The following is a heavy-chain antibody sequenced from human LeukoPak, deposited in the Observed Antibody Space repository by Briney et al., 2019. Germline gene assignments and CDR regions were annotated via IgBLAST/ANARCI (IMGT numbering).Heavy chain of an antibody. Sequence: GGSLRLSCAASGFTFSSYGMHWVRQAPGKGLEWVSAISGNGGATYHADSVKGRFTISRDNSKNTLYLQMNSLRAEDTAVYYCAKDSYFDYWGQGTLVTVSS. CDR2: ISGNGGAT. CDR1: GFTFSSYG. CDR3: AKDSYFDY. V-gene: IGHV3-23*01. J-gene: IGHJ4*02.